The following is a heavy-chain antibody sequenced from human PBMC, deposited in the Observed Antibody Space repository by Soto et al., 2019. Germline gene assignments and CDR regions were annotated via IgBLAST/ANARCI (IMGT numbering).Heavy chain of an antibody. D-gene: IGHD3-10*01. V-gene: IGHV1-69*13. Sequence: ASVKVSCKACGGTFSSYAISWVRQAPGQGLEWMGGIILIFGTANYAQKFQGRVTITADESTSTAYMELSSLISEDTAVYYCARADYYGSGSYAASYFDYWGQGTLVTVSS. CDR3: ARADYYGSGSYAASYFDY. CDR2: IILIFGTA. J-gene: IGHJ4*02. CDR1: GGTFSSYA.